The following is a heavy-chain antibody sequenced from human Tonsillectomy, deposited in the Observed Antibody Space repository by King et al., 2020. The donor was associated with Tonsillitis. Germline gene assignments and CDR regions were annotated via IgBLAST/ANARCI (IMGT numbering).Heavy chain of an antibody. Sequence: VQLQQWGAGLLKPSETLSLTCAVHGGALSGFYLHWVRQSSGMGREGIGDINNSGSTNYAPSPGRRVVMSVDTTKNQFSLGRSSVTAADTAVYYCARELETARGAFDNWGQGILVTVSS. J-gene: IGHJ4*02. CDR3: ARELETARGAFDN. D-gene: IGHD5-18*01. CDR1: GGALSGFY. CDR2: INNSGST. V-gene: IGHV4-34*01.